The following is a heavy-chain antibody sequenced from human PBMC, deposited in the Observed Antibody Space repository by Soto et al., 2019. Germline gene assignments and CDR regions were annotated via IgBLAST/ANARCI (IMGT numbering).Heavy chain of an antibody. CDR3: TRSVEGHFDY. CDR2: ITSDTKTI. CDR1: GFTFSVYS. D-gene: IGHD6-19*01. V-gene: IGHV3-48*02. Sequence: EVQLVESGGALVQRGGSLRLSCVASGFTFSVYSMNWVRQAPGKWLEWFSYITSDTKTIKYADSVKGRFTISRDNAKNSVYLQMNTLIDDDTAVYYCTRSVEGHFDYWGQGTVVTVSS. J-gene: IGHJ4*02.